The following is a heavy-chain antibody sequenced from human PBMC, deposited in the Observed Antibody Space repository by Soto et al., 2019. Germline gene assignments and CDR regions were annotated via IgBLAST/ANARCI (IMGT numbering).Heavy chain of an antibody. D-gene: IGHD1-1*01. CDR1: GFTISSYG. CDR3: AKDPKATGTHY. CDR2: ITYDGINK. J-gene: IGHJ4*02. Sequence: QVQLVESGGGVVQPGRSLRLSCAASGFTISSYGMHWVRQAPGKGLEWVAVITYDGINKYYADSVKGRFSISRDNSRNTLYLQMHSLRAEDTAAYYCAKDPKATGTHYWGRGTLVTVSS. V-gene: IGHV3-30*18.